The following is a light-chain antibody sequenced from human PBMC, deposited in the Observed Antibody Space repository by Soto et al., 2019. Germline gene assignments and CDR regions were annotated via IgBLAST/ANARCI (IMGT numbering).Light chain of an antibody. V-gene: IGKV3-15*01. CDR1: ENVDTN. CDR3: QQCHKWPRIT. J-gene: IGKJ5*01. Sequence: EIVMTQSPATLSVSPGEGAPLSCRASENVDTNLAWYQHKPGQAPRLLIYGASTRAAGVPARFSGSGSGTEFTLTISSLESEDVAVYYCQQCHKWPRITFGPGTRLEIK. CDR2: GAS.